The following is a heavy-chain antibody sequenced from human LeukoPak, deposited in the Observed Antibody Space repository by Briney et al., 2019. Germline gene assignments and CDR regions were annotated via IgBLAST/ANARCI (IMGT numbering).Heavy chain of an antibody. V-gene: IGHV3-74*01. Sequence: GGSLRPSCAASGFTFSIAWMHWVRQAPGKGLVGVSRIDNDGIATSYADSVKGRFTISRDNAKNTLYLQMNSLRVDDTAVYYCATDFWGAINYWGQGTLVTVSS. CDR2: IDNDGIAT. D-gene: IGHD3-16*01. CDR3: ATDFWGAINY. CDR1: GFTFSIAW. J-gene: IGHJ4*02.